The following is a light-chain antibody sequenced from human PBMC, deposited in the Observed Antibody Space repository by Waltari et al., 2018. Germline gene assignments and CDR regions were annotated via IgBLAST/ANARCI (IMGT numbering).Light chain of an antibody. V-gene: IGLV3-19*01. J-gene: IGLJ3*02. CDR3: NARDSSGDHWV. CDR2: GKN. CDR1: SLRIYY. Sequence: SSELTQDPAMSVALGQTVRITCQGDSLRIYYASWYQQKPGQAPVLVIYGKNNRPSGIPDRFCGSDSGDTTSLTITGARAEDEADYYWNARDSSGDHWVFGGGTKLTVL.